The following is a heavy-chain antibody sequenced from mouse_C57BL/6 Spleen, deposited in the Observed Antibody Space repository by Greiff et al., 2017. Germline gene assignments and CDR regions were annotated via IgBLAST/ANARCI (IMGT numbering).Heavy chain of an antibody. J-gene: IGHJ3*01. Sequence: VQLQQSGAELVRPGASVTLSCKASGYTFTDYEMHWVQQTPVHGLEWIGAIDPETGGTAYNQKFKGKAILTADKSSSTAYMELRSLTSEDSAVYYCTRGGLGLLPSWFAYWGQGTLVTVSA. CDR2: IDPETGGT. D-gene: IGHD2-3*01. V-gene: IGHV1-15*01. CDR3: TRGGLGLLPSWFAY. CDR1: GYTFTDYE.